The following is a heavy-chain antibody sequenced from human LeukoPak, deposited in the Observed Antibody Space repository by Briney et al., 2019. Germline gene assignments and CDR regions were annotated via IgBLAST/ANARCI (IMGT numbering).Heavy chain of an antibody. CDR1: GGSISSGSYY. CDR2: IYSSGRT. Sequence: SETLSLTCTVSGGSISSGSYYWSWIRQPAGKGLEWIGRIYSSGRTDYNPSLKSRVTISLDTSRNQFSLRLYSVTAADTAIYYCARDLGGTSSSENWFDPWGQGTLVTVSS. CDR3: ARDLGGTSSSENWFDP. D-gene: IGHD4-23*01. J-gene: IGHJ5*02. V-gene: IGHV4-61*02.